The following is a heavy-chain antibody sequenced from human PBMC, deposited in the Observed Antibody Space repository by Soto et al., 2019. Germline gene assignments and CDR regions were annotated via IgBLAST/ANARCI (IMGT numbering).Heavy chain of an antibody. Sequence: PSETLSLTCTVSGGSISSGDYYWSWIRQPPGKGLEWIGYIYYSGSTYYNPSLKSRVTISVDTSKNQFSLKLSSVTAADTAVYYCARERDIVLVPAANRYSYCGKDVWGQGTTVTVSS. D-gene: IGHD2-2*01. J-gene: IGHJ6*02. V-gene: IGHV4-30-4*01. CDR3: ARERDIVLVPAANRYSYCGKDV. CDR2: IYYSGST. CDR1: GGSISSGDYY.